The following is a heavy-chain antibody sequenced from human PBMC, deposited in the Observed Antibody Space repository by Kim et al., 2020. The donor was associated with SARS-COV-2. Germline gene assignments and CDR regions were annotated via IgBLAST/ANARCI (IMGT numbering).Heavy chain of an antibody. V-gene: IGHV3-30*04. CDR3: ARVFGSGWYQGFEH. Sequence: GGSLRLSCAASGFIFSDHAMHWVRQAPGKGLEWVAVISYDGSQTHYADSVQGRFTISRDNSKNTPYLQMNSLRTEETAVYYCARVFGSGWYQGFEHWGQGTLVTVSS. J-gene: IGHJ4*02. CDR2: ISYDGSQT. D-gene: IGHD6-19*01. CDR1: GFIFSDHA.